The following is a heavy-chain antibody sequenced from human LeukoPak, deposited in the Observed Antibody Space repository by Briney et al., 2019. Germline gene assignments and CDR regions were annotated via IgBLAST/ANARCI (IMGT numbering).Heavy chain of an antibody. V-gene: IGHV4-59*10. CDR3: ARGSSSVERD. Sequence: SETLSLTCAVYGGSFSGYYWSWIRQPPGKGLEWIGRIYTSGSTNYNPSLKSRVTMSVDTSKNQFSLKLSSVTAADTAVYYCARGSSSVERDWGQGTLVTVSS. CDR2: IYTSGST. CDR1: GGSFSGYY. D-gene: IGHD6-13*01. J-gene: IGHJ4*02.